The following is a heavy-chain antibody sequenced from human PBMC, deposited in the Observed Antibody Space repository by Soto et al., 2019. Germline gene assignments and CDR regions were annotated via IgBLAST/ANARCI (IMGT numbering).Heavy chain of an antibody. CDR3: ARISVPERDYSYGMDG. J-gene: IGHJ6*02. CDR1: GFSLSNARMG. CDR2: IFSNDEK. D-gene: IGHD1-26*01. Sequence: GSGPTLVNPTETLTLTCTVSGFSLSNARMGVSWIRQPPGKALEWLAHIFSNDEKSYSTSLKSRLTISKDTSKSQVVLTMTNMDPVDTATYYCARISVPERDYSYGMDGSGQGTTVTVSS. V-gene: IGHV2-26*01.